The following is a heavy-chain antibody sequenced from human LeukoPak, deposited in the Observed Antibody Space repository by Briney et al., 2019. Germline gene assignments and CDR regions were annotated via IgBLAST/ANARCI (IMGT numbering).Heavy chain of an antibody. CDR3: ARDGVSALNLYSDL. J-gene: IGHJ2*01. CDR2: VSYSGNT. Sequence: PSQTLSLTCTVSGGSISSGGYYWSWIRQHPGKRLECIGYVSYSGNTYYNPSLKSRVIISVDTSKSQFSLSLISVTAADTAVYYCARDGVSALNLYSDLWGRGTLVTVSS. V-gene: IGHV4-31*03. D-gene: IGHD3-3*01. CDR1: GGSISSGGYY.